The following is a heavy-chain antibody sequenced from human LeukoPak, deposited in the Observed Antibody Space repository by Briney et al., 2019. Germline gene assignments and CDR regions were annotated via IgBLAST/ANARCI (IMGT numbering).Heavy chain of an antibody. V-gene: IGHV3-7*01. D-gene: IGHD3-16*01. CDR3: ARLWGDDAFDI. CDR1: GFTFSNYW. Sequence: GGSLRLSCAASGFTFSNYWMTWVRQAPGKGLDWVANIQQDGSEKYYVDSVKGRFTISRDNAKNSLYLQMNSLRAEDTAVYYCARLWGDDAFDIWGQGTMVTVSS. CDR2: IQQDGSEK. J-gene: IGHJ3*02.